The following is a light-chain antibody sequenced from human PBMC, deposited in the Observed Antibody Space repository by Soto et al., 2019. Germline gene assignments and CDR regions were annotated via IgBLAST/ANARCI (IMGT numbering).Light chain of an antibody. V-gene: IGKV3-20*01. CDR2: GAS. Sequence: EIVLTQSPGTLSLSPGERATLSCRASQSVSSNYLAWYQQKPGQAPRLFIYGASSRATGIPDRFSGSGSGTDFTLTISRLEPEDFAVYYCQQSYRNPRTFGLGTRVEI. CDR3: QQSYRNPRT. J-gene: IGKJ1*01. CDR1: QSVSSNY.